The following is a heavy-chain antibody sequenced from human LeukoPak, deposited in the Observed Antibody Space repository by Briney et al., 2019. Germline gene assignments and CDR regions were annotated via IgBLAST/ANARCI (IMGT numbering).Heavy chain of an antibody. V-gene: IGHV3-23*01. J-gene: IGHJ6*02. CDR2: ISGSGGST. Sequence: GGSLRLSCGASGFTFNKYAMTWVRQAPGKGLEWVSAISGSGGSTYYADSVKGRVTISRDNSKNTLYLQMNSLRVEDTALYYCAKTLQGYYYYGLDVWGQGTTVTVSS. CDR3: AKTLQGYYYYGLDV. CDR1: GFTFNKYA.